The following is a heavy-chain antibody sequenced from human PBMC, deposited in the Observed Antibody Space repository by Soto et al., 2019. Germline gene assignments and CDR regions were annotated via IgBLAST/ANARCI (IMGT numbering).Heavy chain of an antibody. V-gene: IGHV3-30*18. CDR2: LSYDGTDK. CDR3: VKEVYAQLWLEDYGMDV. CDR1: GFTFSIYG. D-gene: IGHD5-18*01. J-gene: IGHJ6*02. Sequence: QVQLVESGGGVVQPGRSLRLSCAASGFTFSIYGIHWVRQAPGKGLEWVALLSYDGTDKYYADSVKGRFTISRDNSKNTLYLQMSSLGPEDTDVYYCVKEVYAQLWLEDYGMDVWGQGTTVTV.